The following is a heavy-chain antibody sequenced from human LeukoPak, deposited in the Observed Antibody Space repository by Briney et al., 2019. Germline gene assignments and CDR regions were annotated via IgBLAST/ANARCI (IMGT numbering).Heavy chain of an antibody. Sequence: SSETLSLTCAVYGGSFSGYYWSWIRQPPGKGLEWIGEINHSGSTNYNPSLKSRVTISVDTSKNQFSLKLSSVTAADTAVYYCARHVGRAVTIFGVVPGWFDPWGQGTLVTVSS. J-gene: IGHJ5*02. D-gene: IGHD3-3*01. V-gene: IGHV4-34*01. CDR1: GGSFSGYY. CDR2: INHSGST. CDR3: ARHVGRAVTIFGVVPGWFDP.